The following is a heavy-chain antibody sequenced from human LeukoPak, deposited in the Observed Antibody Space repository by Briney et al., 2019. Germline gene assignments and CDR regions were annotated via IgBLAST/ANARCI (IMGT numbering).Heavy chain of an antibody. CDR1: GFTFGDYA. V-gene: IGHV3-9*01. CDR3: AKDTGAVVVTATIDY. D-gene: IGHD2-21*02. J-gene: IGHJ4*02. Sequence: GRFLRLSCAASGFTFGDYAMHWVRQAPGKGLEWVSGISWNSGSIGYADSVKGRFTISRDNAKNSLYLQMNSLRAEDTALYYCAKDTGAVVVTATIDYWGQGTLVTVSS. CDR2: ISWNSGSI.